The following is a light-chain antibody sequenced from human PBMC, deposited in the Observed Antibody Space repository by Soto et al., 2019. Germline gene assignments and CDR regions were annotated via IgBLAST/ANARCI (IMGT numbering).Light chain of an antibody. V-gene: IGLV2-14*01. CDR2: AVT. J-gene: IGLJ1*01. Sequence: QSALTQPASVSGSPGQSITISCTGTSSDVGGYNYVSWYQQHPGKAPKLMIYAVTDRPSGVSSRFSGSKSGNTASLTISGLQAEDEADYYCNSYTSSSTLFGTGIKLTVL. CDR3: NSYTSSSTL. CDR1: SSDVGGYNY.